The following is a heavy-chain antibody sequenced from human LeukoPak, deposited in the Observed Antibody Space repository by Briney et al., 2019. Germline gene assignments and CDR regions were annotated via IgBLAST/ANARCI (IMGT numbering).Heavy chain of an antibody. CDR3: ARERGVTVAGEGVDP. Sequence: ASVKVSCKASGYTFTRHYIQWVRQAPGQGLEWMGIINPSGGSTSYAQKFQGRVTLTRDTSTSTVYMELSSLRSEDTAVYYCARERGVTVAGEGVDPWGQGTLVTVSS. CDR2: INPSGGST. J-gene: IGHJ5*02. V-gene: IGHV1-46*01. D-gene: IGHD6-19*01. CDR1: GYTFTRHY.